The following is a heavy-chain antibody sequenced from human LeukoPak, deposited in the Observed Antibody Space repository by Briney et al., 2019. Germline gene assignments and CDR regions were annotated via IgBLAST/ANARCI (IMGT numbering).Heavy chain of an antibody. CDR1: GFTISNYW. CDR2: IKEDGGVK. CDR3: ARIGYSSSSTDY. Sequence: GGSLRLSCAASGFTISNYWMSWVRQAPGKGLEWVANIKEDGGVKYYVDFVKGRFTISRDNAKNSVYLQMNSLGAEDTAVYYCARIGYSSSSTDYWGQGTLVIVSS. D-gene: IGHD6-6*01. V-gene: IGHV3-7*01. J-gene: IGHJ4*02.